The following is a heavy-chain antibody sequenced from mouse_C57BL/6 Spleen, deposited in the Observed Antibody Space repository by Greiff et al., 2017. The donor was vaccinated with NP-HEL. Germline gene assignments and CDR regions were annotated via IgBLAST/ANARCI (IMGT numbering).Heavy chain of an antibody. V-gene: IGHV5-6*01. J-gene: IGHJ2*01. CDR1: GFTFSSYG. D-gene: IGHD1-1*01. CDR2: ISSGGSYT. CDR3: ARHEGPITTVVATKEFDY. Sequence: EVQGVESGGDLVKPGGSLKLSCAASGFTFSSYGMSWVRQTPDKRLEWVATISSGGSYTYYPDSVKGRFTISRDNAKNTLYLQMSSLKSEDTAMYYCARHEGPITTVVATKEFDYWGQGTTLTVSS.